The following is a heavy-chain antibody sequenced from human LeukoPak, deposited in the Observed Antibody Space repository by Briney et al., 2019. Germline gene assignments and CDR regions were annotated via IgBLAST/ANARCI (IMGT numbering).Heavy chain of an antibody. V-gene: IGHV4-31*03. J-gene: IGHJ4*02. D-gene: IGHD6-19*01. Sequence: SETLSLTCSVSGGSIGGAGSYWTWIRQQPGKDLDWIGYIYSGSTSFNPSLRSRVSMSVDTSENQFSLRLSSVTAADRGVYFCARQRGYDSGGTGSFDSWGQGILVTVSS. CDR1: GGSIGGAGSY. CDR3: ARQRGYDSGGTGSFDS. CDR2: IYSGST.